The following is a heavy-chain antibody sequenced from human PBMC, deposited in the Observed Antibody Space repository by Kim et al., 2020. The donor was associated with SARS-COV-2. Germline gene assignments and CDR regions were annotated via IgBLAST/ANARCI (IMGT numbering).Heavy chain of an antibody. J-gene: IGHJ6*03. CDR3: ARSSSTSCPCYYMDV. D-gene: IGHD2-2*01. Sequence: GGSLRLSCAASGFTFSTYWMYWVRQAPGKGLVWVSRINSDGSSTNYADSVKGRFTISRDNAKNTLYLQMNSLRAEDTAVYYCARSSSTSCPCYYMDVWGKETTVTV. CDR1: GFTFSTYW. CDR2: INSDGSST. V-gene: IGHV3-74*01.